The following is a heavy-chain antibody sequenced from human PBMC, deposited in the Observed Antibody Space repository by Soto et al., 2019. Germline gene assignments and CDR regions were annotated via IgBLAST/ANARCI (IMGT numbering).Heavy chain of an antibody. CDR3: ARGNDYGDYENRGWFDP. Sequence: GASVKVSCKASGYTFTSYDINWVRQATGQGLEWMGWMNPNSGNTGYAQKFQGRVTMTRNTSISTAYMELSSLRSEDTAVYYCARGNDYGDYENRGWFDPWGQGTLVTVLL. CDR2: MNPNSGNT. D-gene: IGHD4-17*01. J-gene: IGHJ5*02. V-gene: IGHV1-8*01. CDR1: GYTFTSYD.